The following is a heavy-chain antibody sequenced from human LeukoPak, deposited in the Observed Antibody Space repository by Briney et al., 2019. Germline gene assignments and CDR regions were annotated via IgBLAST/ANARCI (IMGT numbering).Heavy chain of an antibody. CDR3: AGYDSSGYYGFDP. CDR2: NIPIFGTA. Sequence: SVKVSCKASGGTFSSYAISWVRQAPGQGLEWMGGNIPIFGTANYAQKFQGRVTITTDESTSTAYMELSSLRSEDTAVYYCAGYDSSGYYGFDPWGQGTLVTVSS. V-gene: IGHV1-69*05. D-gene: IGHD3-22*01. CDR1: GGTFSSYA. J-gene: IGHJ5*02.